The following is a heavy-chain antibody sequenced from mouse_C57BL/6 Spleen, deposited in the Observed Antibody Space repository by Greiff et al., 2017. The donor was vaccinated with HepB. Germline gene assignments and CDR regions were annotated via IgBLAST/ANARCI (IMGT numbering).Heavy chain of an antibody. Sequence: QVQLQQPGAELVKPGASVKLSCKASGYTFTSYWMHWVKQRPGQGLEWIGEIDPSDSYTNYNQKFKGKSTLTVDKSSSTAYMQLSSLTSEDSAVYYCARGYGSSPYYFDYWGQGTTLTVSS. V-gene: IGHV1-69*01. D-gene: IGHD1-1*01. CDR3: ARGYGSSPYYFDY. CDR2: IDPSDSYT. CDR1: GYTFTSYW. J-gene: IGHJ2*01.